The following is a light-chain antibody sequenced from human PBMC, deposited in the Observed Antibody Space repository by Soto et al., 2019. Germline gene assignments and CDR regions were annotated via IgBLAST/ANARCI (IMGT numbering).Light chain of an antibody. J-gene: IGLJ1*01. CDR2: QDS. CDR3: QAWDSKV. CDR1: KLGDKY. Sequence: SYELTQPPSVSVSPGQTASITCSGDKLGDKYACWYQQKPGQSPVLVIYQDSKRPSGIPERFSGSNSGNTATLTISGTQAIDEADYYCQAWDSKVFGTGTKLTVL. V-gene: IGLV3-1*01.